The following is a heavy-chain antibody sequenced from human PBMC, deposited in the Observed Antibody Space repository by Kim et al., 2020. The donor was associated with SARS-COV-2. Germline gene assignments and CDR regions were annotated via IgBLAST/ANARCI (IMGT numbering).Heavy chain of an antibody. Sequence: GGSLRLSCAASGFTASGSYMNWVRQAPGKGLEWVSVIYSGGTTYYADSVKGRFTISRDSFKNTLYLQMNSLRDEDTAVYYRVVRYYDSSGYFSYYFDYWGQETLVAVSS. J-gene: IGHJ4*02. CDR1: GFTASGSY. CDR3: VVRYYDSSGYFSYYFDY. D-gene: IGHD3-22*01. CDR2: IYSGGTT. V-gene: IGHV3-66*02.